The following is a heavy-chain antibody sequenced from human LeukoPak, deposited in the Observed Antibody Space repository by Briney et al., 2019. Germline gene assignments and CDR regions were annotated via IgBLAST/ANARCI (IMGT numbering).Heavy chain of an antibody. V-gene: IGHV1-18*01. D-gene: IGHD3-22*01. CDR2: ISAYNGNT. J-gene: IGHJ4*02. CDR1: GYTFTSYG. CDR3: ARDHYYDSSGYLFDY. Sequence: ASVKVSCKASGYTFTSYGISWVRQAPGQGLEWMGWISAYNGNTNYAQKLQGRVTMTTDTSTSTAYMELSSLRSEDTAVYYCARDHYYDSSGYLFDYWGQGTLVTVSS.